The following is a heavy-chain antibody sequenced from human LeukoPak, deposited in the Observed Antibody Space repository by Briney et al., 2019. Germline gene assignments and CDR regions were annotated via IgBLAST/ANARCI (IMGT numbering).Heavy chain of an antibody. CDR3: ARDREDIVVVPAASYYYYYYMDV. CDR1: GFTFSSYG. Sequence: GGSLRLSCVVSGFTFSSYGMSWVRQAPGKGLEWVSVISASGGSTYYADSLKGRFTISRDNSKNTLYLQMNSLRAEDTAVYYCARDREDIVVVPAASYYYYYYMDVWGKGTTVTISS. V-gene: IGHV3-23*01. J-gene: IGHJ6*03. CDR2: ISASGGST. D-gene: IGHD2-2*01.